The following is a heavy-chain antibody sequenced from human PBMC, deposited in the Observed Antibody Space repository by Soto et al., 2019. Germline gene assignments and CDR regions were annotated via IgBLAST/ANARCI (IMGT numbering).Heavy chain of an antibody. CDR3: AREVVSGCDLGY. V-gene: IGHV1-3*01. Sequence: QVQQVQSGAEVKKPGTSVTVSCKASGYTFTNFAIHWVPQAPGQMPEWMGWINADTGNTKYSQRFQGRVTFTRDTSTNTAYMKVSSVRSEDTAVYFCAREVVSGCDLGYWGQGTLVTVSS. CDR2: INADTGNT. D-gene: IGHD5-12*01. J-gene: IGHJ4*02. CDR1: GYTFTNFA.